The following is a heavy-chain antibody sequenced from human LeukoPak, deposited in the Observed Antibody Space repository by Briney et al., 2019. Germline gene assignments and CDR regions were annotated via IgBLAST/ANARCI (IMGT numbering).Heavy chain of an antibody. Sequence: SETLSLTCTVSGGSISSGGYYWSWIRQHPGKGLEWIGYIYYSGSTYYNPSLKSRVTISVDTSKNQFSLKLSSVTAADTAVYYCARGEGKEYYDFWSPDVADDYWGQGTLVTVSS. CDR1: GGSISSGGYY. CDR3: ARGEGKEYYDFWSPDVADDY. V-gene: IGHV4-31*03. D-gene: IGHD3-3*01. CDR2: IYYSGST. J-gene: IGHJ4*02.